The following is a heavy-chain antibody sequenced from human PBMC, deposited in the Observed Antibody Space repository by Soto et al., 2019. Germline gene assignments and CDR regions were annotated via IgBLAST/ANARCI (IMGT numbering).Heavy chain of an antibody. CDR3: ARADYGILTRSYAMDD. CDR2: VSSSGNT. CDR1: GDSVGNYF. J-gene: IGHJ6*02. D-gene: IGHD3-9*01. Sequence: PSETLYLTCTVSGDSVGNYFLFWIRQPDGKGLEWIGRVSSSGNTNANPTLNSRATMSIDTSKNQFSLRLRSVTAADTAVYYCARADYGILTRSYAMDDWGQGTMVTVSS. V-gene: IGHV4-4*07.